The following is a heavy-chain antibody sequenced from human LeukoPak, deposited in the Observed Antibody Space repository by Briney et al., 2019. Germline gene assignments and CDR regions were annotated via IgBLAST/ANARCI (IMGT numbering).Heavy chain of an antibody. Sequence: PSETLSLTCAVYGGSFSSYYWSWIRQPPGKGLEWIGVINHSGSTNYNPSLKSRVTISVDTSKNQFSLKLSSVTAADTAVYYCARGALEGTVRAADYYYGMDVWGQGTTVTVSS. CDR2: INHSGST. J-gene: IGHJ6*02. V-gene: IGHV4-34*01. D-gene: IGHD3-10*01. CDR1: GGSFSSYY. CDR3: ARGALEGTVRAADYYYGMDV.